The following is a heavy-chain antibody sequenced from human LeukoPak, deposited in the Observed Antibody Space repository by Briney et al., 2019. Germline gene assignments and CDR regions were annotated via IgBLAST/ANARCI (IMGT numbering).Heavy chain of an antibody. CDR2: ISGSGGRT. J-gene: IGHJ4*02. Sequence: GGSLRLSCAASGFTFGRYAMSWVRQAPGKGLEGVSAISGSGGRTYYTESVTGRFTISRDNSKNTLFLQANSLRAEDTAVYFCAIRTGRGTFDYWGQGTLVTVSS. D-gene: IGHD1-26*01. CDR1: GFTFGRYA. V-gene: IGHV3-23*01. CDR3: AIRTGRGTFDY.